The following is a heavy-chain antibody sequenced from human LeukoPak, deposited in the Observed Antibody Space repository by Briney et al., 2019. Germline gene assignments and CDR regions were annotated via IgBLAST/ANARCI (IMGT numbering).Heavy chain of an antibody. V-gene: IGHV4-59*08. D-gene: IGHD6-13*01. CDR1: GGSISSYY. J-gene: IGHJ3*02. Sequence: SETLSLTCTVSGGSISSYYWSWIRQPPGKGLEWIGYIYYSGSTNYNPSLKSRVTISVDMSKNQFSLKLSSVTAADTAVYYCARLSYSSSWCLRSPFDIWGQGTMVTVSS. CDR3: ARLSYSSSWCLRSPFDI. CDR2: IYYSGST.